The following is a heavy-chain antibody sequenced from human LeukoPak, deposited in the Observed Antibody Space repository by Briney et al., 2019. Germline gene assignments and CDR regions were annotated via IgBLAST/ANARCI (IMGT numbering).Heavy chain of an antibody. CDR1: GGSISGNY. CDR2: IYYGGST. Sequence: SETLSLTCTVSGGSISGNYWSWIRQPPGKGLEWIGFIYYGGSTNHNPPLESRVTISVHTSNSQVSLRLRSVTAADTAVYYCVTCGPASSICTFDFWGQGTLVTVSS. J-gene: IGHJ4*02. CDR3: VTCGPASSICTFDF. D-gene: IGHD3-3*02. V-gene: IGHV4-59*01.